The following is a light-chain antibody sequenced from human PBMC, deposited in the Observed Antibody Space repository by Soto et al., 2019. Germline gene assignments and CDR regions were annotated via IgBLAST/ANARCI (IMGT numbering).Light chain of an antibody. CDR3: SSYVGSYPI. CDR1: SSDVGGYNF. Sequence: QSVLTQPRSVSGSPGQSVTISCTGTSSDVGGYNFVSWYQHHPGKAPKLLNYDVNKRPSGVPDRFSGSKSGNTASLTISGLQSEDEADYYCSSYVGSYPIFGGGTKLTVL. CDR2: DVN. V-gene: IGLV2-11*01. J-gene: IGLJ2*01.